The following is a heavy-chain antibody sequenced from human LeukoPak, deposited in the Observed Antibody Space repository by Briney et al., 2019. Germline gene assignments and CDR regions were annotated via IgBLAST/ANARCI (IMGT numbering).Heavy chain of an antibody. J-gene: IGHJ4*02. V-gene: IGHV3-66*04. D-gene: IGHD3-3*01. Sequence: GGSLRLSCAASGFTVSSTYMSWVRQAPGKGLEWLSALYSGDTTYYANSVKGRFTISRDNSENMLYLQMNSLRAEDTAVYYCARPADDFWSGQDYWGQGTLVTVSS. CDR2: LYSGDTT. CDR1: GFTVSSTY. CDR3: ARPADDFWSGQDY.